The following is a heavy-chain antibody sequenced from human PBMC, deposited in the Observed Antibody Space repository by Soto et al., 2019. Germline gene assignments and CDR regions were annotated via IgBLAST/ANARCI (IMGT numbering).Heavy chain of an antibody. D-gene: IGHD3-10*01. CDR3: ARDRDRGDYYYYYMDV. J-gene: IGHJ6*03. V-gene: IGHV1-3*01. CDR2: INASNGNT. CDR1: GYPFSDYA. Sequence: QVHLVQSGAEVKKPGASVKISCEASGYPFSDYAIHWVRQAPGQRLEWMGRINASNGNTEYSQPFQGRLTITSDSSARTAFMELGSLTSDDSAVFFCARDRDRGDYYYYYMDVWGRGTTVIVSS.